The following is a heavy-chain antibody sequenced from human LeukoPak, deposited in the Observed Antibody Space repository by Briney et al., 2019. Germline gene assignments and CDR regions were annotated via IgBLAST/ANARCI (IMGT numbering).Heavy chain of an antibody. Sequence: GSLRLSCTVSGYNWMSWVRQAPGKGLEWVANIRADGRENYYVDSVKGRFTISRDNAQSSLYLQMNSLTVEDTAVYYCASGRDSRWFSDWGQGTLVTVSS. CDR1: GYNW. V-gene: IGHV3-7*01. D-gene: IGHD2-15*01. J-gene: IGHJ1*01. CDR3: ASGRDSRWFSD. CDR2: IRADGREN.